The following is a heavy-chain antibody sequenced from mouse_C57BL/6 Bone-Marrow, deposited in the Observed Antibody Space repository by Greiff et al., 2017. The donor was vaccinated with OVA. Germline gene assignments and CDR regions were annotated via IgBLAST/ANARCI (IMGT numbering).Heavy chain of an antibody. D-gene: IGHD4-1*02. CDR3: AREQLGEFAY. J-gene: IGHJ3*01. Sequence: EVQLVESGPGLVKPSQSLSLTCSVTGYSITSGYYWNWIRQFPGNKLEWMGYISYDGSNNYNPSLKNRISITRDTSKNQFFLKLNSVTTEDTATYYCAREQLGEFAYWGQGTLVTVSA. CDR1: GYSITSGYY. CDR2: ISYDGSN. V-gene: IGHV3-6*01.